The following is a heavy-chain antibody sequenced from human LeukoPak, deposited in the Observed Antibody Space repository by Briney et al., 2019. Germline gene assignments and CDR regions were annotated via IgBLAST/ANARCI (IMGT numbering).Heavy chain of an antibody. Sequence: GGSLRLSCAASGFILSTYTMNWVRQAPGKGLQWFSYISSSSSTIYYAASVKGRFTISRDNAKNSLYLQMNSLRDEDTAVYYCAREYSSSSGRAFDIWGQGTMVTVSS. D-gene: IGHD6-6*01. J-gene: IGHJ3*02. CDR3: AREYSSSSGRAFDI. V-gene: IGHV3-48*02. CDR1: GFILSTYT. CDR2: ISSSSSTI.